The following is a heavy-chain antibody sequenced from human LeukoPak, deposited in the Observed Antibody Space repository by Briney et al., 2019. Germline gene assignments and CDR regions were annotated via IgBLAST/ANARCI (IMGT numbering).Heavy chain of an antibody. CDR1: GFTFSSYG. CDR3: ARDQLRYFDWLLPNWFDP. V-gene: IGHV3-33*01. D-gene: IGHD3-9*01. Sequence: GGSLRLSCAASGFTFSSYGMHWVRQAPGKGLEWVAVIWYDGSNKYYADSVKGRFTISRDNSKNTLYLQMNSLRAEDTAVYYCARDQLRYFDWLLPNWFDPWGQGTLVTVSS. CDR2: IWYDGSNK. J-gene: IGHJ5*02.